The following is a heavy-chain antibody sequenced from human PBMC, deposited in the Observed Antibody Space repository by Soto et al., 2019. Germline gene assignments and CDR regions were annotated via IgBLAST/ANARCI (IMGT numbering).Heavy chain of an antibody. J-gene: IGHJ4*01. Sequence: ASVKVSCKASGYTFTAYSMHWVRQAPGQGLEWMGWINPNSGCTTYAQKFQGRVTMTRDTSISTAYMELSSLKSDDTALYFCARSSGTYSDFDYWGQGTQVTVSS. CDR3: ARSSGTYSDFDY. V-gene: IGHV1-2*02. CDR2: INPNSGCT. CDR1: GYTFTAYS. D-gene: IGHD1-26*01.